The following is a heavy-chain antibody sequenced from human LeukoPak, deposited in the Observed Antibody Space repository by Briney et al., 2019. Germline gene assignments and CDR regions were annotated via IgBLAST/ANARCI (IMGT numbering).Heavy chain of an antibody. D-gene: IGHD3-10*01. V-gene: IGHV1-8*01. CDR2: MNPNSGNT. J-gene: IGHJ4*02. Sequence: ASVNVSCKASRYTFNSYDINRVRQAPGHALEWMGWMNPNSGNTGYAQKFQGRVTMARNTSISTAYMELSSLRSEDTAVYYCARGHPFRRGELLNWGQGTLVTVSS. CDR3: ARGHPFRRGELLN. CDR1: RYTFNSYD.